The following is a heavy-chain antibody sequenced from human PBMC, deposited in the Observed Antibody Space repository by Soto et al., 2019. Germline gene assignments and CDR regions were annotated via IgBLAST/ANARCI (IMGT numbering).Heavy chain of an antibody. CDR3: IQSRCGGDCLQSYASHYYHGMDV. CDR1: GFSLSTSGVG. J-gene: IGHJ6*02. D-gene: IGHD2-21*02. Sequence: QITLKESGPTLVKPTQTLTLTCTFSGFSLSTSGVGVGWIRQPPGKALEWLALIYWDDDKRYSPSLRSRLTTNKDTSKNQMLLTMTNMNPVDTATYYCIQSRCGGDCLQSYASHYYHGMDVWGQGTTVTVSS. V-gene: IGHV2-5*02. CDR2: IYWDDDK.